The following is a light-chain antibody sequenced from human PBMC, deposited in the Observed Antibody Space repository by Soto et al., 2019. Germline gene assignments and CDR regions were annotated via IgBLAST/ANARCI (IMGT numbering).Light chain of an antibody. CDR1: QSISSW. Sequence: DIQMTQSPSTLSASVGDRVTITCRASQSISSWLAWYQQKPGKAPKLLLYKASSLESGVPSRFSGSGSGTEFTLTISSPQPDDFATYYCQLYNSYSQAFGPGTKVDIK. CDR2: KAS. CDR3: QLYNSYSQA. J-gene: IGKJ3*01. V-gene: IGKV1-5*03.